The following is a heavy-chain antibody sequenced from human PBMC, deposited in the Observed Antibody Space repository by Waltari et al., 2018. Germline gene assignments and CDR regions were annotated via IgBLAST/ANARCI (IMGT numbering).Heavy chain of an antibody. V-gene: IGHV4-4*07. Sequence: QVQLQESGPGLVKPSETLSLTCTVSGGPISSYYWSWIRQPAGKGLEWIGRIYTSGSTNYNPALKSRVTMSVDTSKNQFSLKLSSVTAADTAVYYCARDGRFPYYYYYMDVWGKGTTVTISS. CDR1: GGPISSYY. D-gene: IGHD3-3*01. CDR2: IYTSGST. CDR3: ARDGRFPYYYYYMDV. J-gene: IGHJ6*03.